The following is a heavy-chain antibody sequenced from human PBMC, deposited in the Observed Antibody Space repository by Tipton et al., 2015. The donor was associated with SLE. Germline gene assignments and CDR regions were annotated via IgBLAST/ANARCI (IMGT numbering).Heavy chain of an antibody. J-gene: IGHJ4*02. V-gene: IGHV4-4*07. D-gene: IGHD1-14*01. CDR1: GGSISSYY. CDR2: MYISGNT. Sequence: TLSLTCIVSGGSISSYYWSWIRQPAGKGLEWIGRMYISGNTNYNPSLKSRVTMSVDTSKNQFSLKLSSVTAADTAVYYCAREGIMAPITYWGQGTLVTVSS. CDR3: AREGIMAPITY.